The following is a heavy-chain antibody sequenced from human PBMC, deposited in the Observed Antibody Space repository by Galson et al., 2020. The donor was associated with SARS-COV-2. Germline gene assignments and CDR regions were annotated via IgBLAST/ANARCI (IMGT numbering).Heavy chain of an antibody. CDR3: ATRGFDP. Sequence: GESLKISCVASGFTFSNAWMNWVRPTPGKGLEWVGRIKSKTDGGTTDYAAPVTGRFTISRDDSINTLYLQMNSLKTEDTAVYYCATRGFDPWGQGTLVTVSS. CDR1: GFTFSNAW. CDR2: IKSKTDGGTT. J-gene: IGHJ5*02. V-gene: IGHV3-15*01.